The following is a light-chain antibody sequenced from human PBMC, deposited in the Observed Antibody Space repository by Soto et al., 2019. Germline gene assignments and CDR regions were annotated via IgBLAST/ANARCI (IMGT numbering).Light chain of an antibody. Sequence: EIVMTQSPATLSVSPGERATLSCRASQSVSSNLAWYQQKPGQAPRLLIYGASTRATGIPARFSGSGSGTDFTLIITRLEPEDFAVYFCQQYGSSTGTFGQGTKVDIK. CDR2: GAS. V-gene: IGKV3-15*01. CDR1: QSVSSN. J-gene: IGKJ1*01. CDR3: QQYGSSTGT.